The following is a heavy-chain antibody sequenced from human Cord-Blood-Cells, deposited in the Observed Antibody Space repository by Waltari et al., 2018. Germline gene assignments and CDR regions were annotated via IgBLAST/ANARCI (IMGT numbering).Heavy chain of an antibody. CDR2: SNLSGST. Sequence: QVQLQQWGAGLLKPSETLSLTCAVYGGSFSGYYWSWIRQPPGKGREWIGESNLSGSTNYNPSLTSRVTKQVDTSKNQFARELSCVTAAEPAVYYCASNRLYYYVGIDVWGQGPTVTVSS. J-gene: IGHJ6*02. CDR3: ASNRLYYYVGIDV. CDR1: GGSFSGYY. D-gene: IGHD6-19*01. V-gene: IGHV4-34*01.